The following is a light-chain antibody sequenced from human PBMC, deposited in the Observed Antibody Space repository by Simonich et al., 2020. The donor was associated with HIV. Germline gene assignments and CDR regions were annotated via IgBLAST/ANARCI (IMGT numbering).Light chain of an antibody. Sequence: SYELTQPPSVSVSPGQTARITCSGTALPHQYAYWYQQKPGQAPVLVICKDIERPSGIPERFSGSSSGKTVTLTISGVQAEDEADYYCQSADTSGTYRGVFGGGTKLTVL. V-gene: IGLV3-25*03. J-gene: IGLJ3*02. CDR2: KDI. CDR3: QSADTSGTYRGV. CDR1: ALPHQY.